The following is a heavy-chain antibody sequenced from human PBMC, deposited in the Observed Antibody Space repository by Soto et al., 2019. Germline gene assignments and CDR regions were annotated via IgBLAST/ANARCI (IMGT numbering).Heavy chain of an antibody. D-gene: IGHD1-1*01. V-gene: IGHV3-30-3*01. CDR2: ISYDGNNK. CDR1: GFTYSTYT. CDR3: ARVVWNLRTFDY. Sequence: GGSLRLSCAASGFTYSTYTMHWVRQAPGKGLEWVAVISYDGNNKFYADSVKGRFTISIDSTKQTLYLQMNSLRAEDTAVYYCARVVWNLRTFDYWGQGALVTVS. J-gene: IGHJ4*02.